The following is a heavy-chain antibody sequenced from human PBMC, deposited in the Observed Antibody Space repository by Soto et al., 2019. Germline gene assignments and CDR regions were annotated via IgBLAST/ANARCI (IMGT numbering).Heavy chain of an antibody. V-gene: IGHV4-34*01. J-gene: IGHJ4*02. CDR2: INHLTTT. D-gene: IGHD5-18*01. CDR1: GGSFSSYH. Sequence: SETLSLTCAVYGGSFSSYHWSWIRQTPGKGLEWIGEINHLTTTNYDPSLKSRVIISLDTPKNQFSLKLSSVTAADTAVYYCARGYDTALAPIFWGQGILVTVSS. CDR3: ARGYDTALAPIF.